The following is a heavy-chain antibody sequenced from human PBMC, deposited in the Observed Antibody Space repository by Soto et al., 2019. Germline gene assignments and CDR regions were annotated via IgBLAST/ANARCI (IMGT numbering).Heavy chain of an antibody. CDR2: IYYSGST. CDR1: GGSISSGGYY. V-gene: IGHV4-31*03. D-gene: IGHD3-3*01. CDR3: ARGLILRFLEWLTPFDY. J-gene: IGHJ4*02. Sequence: SETLSLTCTVSGGSISSGGYYWSWIRQHPGKGLEWIGYIYYSGSTYYNPSLKSRVTISVDTSKNQFSLKLSSVTAADTAVYYCARGLILRFLEWLTPFDYWGQGTLVTVSS.